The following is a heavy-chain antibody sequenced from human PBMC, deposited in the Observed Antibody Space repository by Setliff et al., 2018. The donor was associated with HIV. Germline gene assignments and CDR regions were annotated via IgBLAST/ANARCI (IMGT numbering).Heavy chain of an antibody. Sequence: SETLSLTCTVSGGSISSSSHYWGWIRQPPGKGLEWIGSIYFSGSTYYNPSLKSRVTISVDTSKNQFSLKLSSVTAADTAVYYCARPRYTYGTPPAFDIWGRGAVVTVSS. V-gene: IGHV4-39*01. J-gene: IGHJ3*02. CDR1: GGSISSSSHY. D-gene: IGHD5-18*01. CDR2: IYFSGST. CDR3: ARPRYTYGTPPAFDI.